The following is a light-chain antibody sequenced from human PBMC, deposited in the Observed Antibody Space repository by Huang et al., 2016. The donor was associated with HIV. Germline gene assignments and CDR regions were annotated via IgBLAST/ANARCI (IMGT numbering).Light chain of an antibody. Sequence: EIVLTQSPATLSLSPGDRATLSCRASQSVSSSLAWYQQKPGQAPRLLIYDAANRATGIPARFSGSGSGTGFTLTISSLEPEDFAVYYCQQRSNWPLTFGGGTKVDIK. V-gene: IGKV3-11*01. CDR1: QSVSSS. CDR2: DAA. J-gene: IGKJ4*01. CDR3: QQRSNWPLT.